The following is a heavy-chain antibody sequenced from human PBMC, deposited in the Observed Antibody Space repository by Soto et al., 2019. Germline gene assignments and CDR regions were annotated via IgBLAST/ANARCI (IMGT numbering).Heavy chain of an antibody. D-gene: IGHD2-15*01. V-gene: IGHV4-34*01. CDR2: INHSGST. Sequence: QVQLQQWGAGLLKPSETLSLTCAVYGGSFSGYYWSWIRQPPGKGLEWIGEINHSGSTNYNPSLKRRATISVDTSKNQFSLKLSSVTAADTAVYYCAREGGYYYYYYMDVWGKGTTDTVSS. J-gene: IGHJ6*03. CDR1: GGSFSGYY. CDR3: AREGGYYYYYYMDV.